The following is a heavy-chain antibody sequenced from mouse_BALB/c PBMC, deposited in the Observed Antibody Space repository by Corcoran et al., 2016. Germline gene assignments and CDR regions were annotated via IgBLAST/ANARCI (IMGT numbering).Heavy chain of an antibody. V-gene: IGHV9-1*02. Sequence: QIQLVQSGPELKKPGETVKISCKASGYTFTNYGMNWVTQAPGKGLKWMGWINTYTGEPTYADDFKGRFAFSLETSASTAYLQINNLKNEDMATYFCARGGITPFAYWGQGTLVTVSA. CDR3: ARGGITPFAY. D-gene: IGHD2-4*01. J-gene: IGHJ3*01. CDR2: INTYTGEP. CDR1: GYTFTNYG.